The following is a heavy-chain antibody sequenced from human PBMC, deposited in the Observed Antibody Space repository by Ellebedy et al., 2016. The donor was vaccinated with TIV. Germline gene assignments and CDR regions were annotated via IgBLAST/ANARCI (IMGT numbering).Heavy chain of an antibody. CDR3: ARAVAGSPDY. V-gene: IGHV3-11*03. CDR2: ITSSGTYT. CDR1: GFTFSDYY. J-gene: IGHJ4*02. D-gene: IGHD6-19*01. Sequence: GESLKISXTASGFTFSDYYMSWIRQAPGKGLEWVSYITSSGTYTTYADSVEGRFTISRDNAKNSLFLQMNSLRAEDTAVYYCARAVAGSPDYWGQGTLVTVSS.